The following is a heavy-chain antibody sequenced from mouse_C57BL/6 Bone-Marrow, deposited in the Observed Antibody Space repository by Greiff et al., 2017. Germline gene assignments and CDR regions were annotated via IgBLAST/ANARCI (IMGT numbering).Heavy chain of an antibody. CDR2: IDPENGDT. V-gene: IGHV14-4*01. Sequence: EVKLMESGAELVRPGASVKLSCTASGFNINDAYMHWVKQRPEQGLEWIGWIDPENGDTEYASKFQGKATITADTSSNTAYLQLSSLTSEDTAVYYCTTVLYPYYFDYWGQGTTLTVSS. D-gene: IGHD2-12*01. CDR3: TTVLYPYYFDY. CDR1: GFNINDAY. J-gene: IGHJ2*01.